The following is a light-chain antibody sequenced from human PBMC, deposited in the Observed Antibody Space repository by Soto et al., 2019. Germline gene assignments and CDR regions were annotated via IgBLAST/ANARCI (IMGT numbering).Light chain of an antibody. V-gene: IGLV2-23*02. CDR1: SSDIGNANF. J-gene: IGLJ3*02. CDR3: CSYAGRVNFL. CDR2: EVS. Sequence: QSVLTQPASVSGSPGQSITISCSGTSSDIGNANFVSWYQQHSGNAPKLLIYEVSKRPSGVSGRFSGSKSGNTASLTISGLQADDEADYYCCSYAGRVNFLFGGGTKLTVL.